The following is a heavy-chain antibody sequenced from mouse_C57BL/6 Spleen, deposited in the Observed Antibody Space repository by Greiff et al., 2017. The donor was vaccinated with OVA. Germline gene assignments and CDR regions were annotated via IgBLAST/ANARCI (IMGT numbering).Heavy chain of an antibody. V-gene: IGHV1-50*01. CDR2: IDPSDSYT. J-gene: IGHJ3*01. CDR3: AREWDGAY. Sequence: QVQLQQPGAELVKPGASVKLSCKASGYTFTSYWMQWVKQRPGQGLEWIGEIDPSDSYTNYNQKFKGKATLTVDTSSSTAYMQLSSLTSEDSAVYYCAREWDGAYWGKGTLVTVSA. D-gene: IGHD4-1*01. CDR1: GYTFTSYW.